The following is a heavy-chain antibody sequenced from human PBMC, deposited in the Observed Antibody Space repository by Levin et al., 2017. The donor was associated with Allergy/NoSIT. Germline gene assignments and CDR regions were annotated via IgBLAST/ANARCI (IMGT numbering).Heavy chain of an antibody. Sequence: SCAASGFAFSSYGMHWVRQAPGKGLEWVAVISYDGSNKYSADSVKGRFTISRDNSKNTLYLQMNSLRAEDTAVYYCAKGLRVVDYWGQGTLVTVSS. D-gene: IGHD3-16*01. CDR3: AKGLRVVDY. CDR2: ISYDGSNK. J-gene: IGHJ4*02. V-gene: IGHV3-30*18. CDR1: GFAFSSYG.